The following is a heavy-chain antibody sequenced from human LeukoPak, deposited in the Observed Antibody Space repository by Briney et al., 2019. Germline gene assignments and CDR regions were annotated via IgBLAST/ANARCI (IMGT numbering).Heavy chain of an antibody. Sequence: ASETLSLTCAVYGGSFSGYYWSWIRQPPGKGLEWIGEINHSGSTNYNPSLKSRVTTSVDTSKNQFSLKLSSLTAAETAVYYCARGRRQWLERLNDYWGQGTLVTVSS. V-gene: IGHV4-34*01. CDR1: GGSFSGYY. CDR2: INHSGST. D-gene: IGHD6-19*01. CDR3: ARGRRQWLERLNDY. J-gene: IGHJ4*02.